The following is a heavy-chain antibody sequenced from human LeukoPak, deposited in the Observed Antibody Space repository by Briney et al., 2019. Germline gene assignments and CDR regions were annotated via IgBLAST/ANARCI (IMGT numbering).Heavy chain of an antibody. V-gene: IGHV4-59*01. Sequence: SETLSLTCTVSGGSIRSYYWSWIRQAPGKGLEWIGFISYSGYTSYSPSLKSRVAISVDTSKSQFSLRLSSMTAADTAIYYCARGRNDNGGMFFDSWAQGNLVTVSA. D-gene: IGHD4-23*01. J-gene: IGHJ4*02. CDR3: ARGRNDNGGMFFDS. CDR1: GGSIRSYY. CDR2: ISYSGYT.